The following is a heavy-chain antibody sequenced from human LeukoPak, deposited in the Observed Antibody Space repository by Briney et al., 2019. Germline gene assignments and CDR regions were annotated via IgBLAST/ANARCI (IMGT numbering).Heavy chain of an antibody. J-gene: IGHJ6*02. V-gene: IGHV3-21*01. Sequence: GGSLRLSCAASGFIFNTYAMTWVRQAPGKGLEWVSSISSSSSYIYYADSVKGRFTISRDNAKNSLYLQMNSLRAEDTAVYYCARDLAGDYGMDVWGQGTTVTVSS. CDR1: GFIFNTYA. CDR2: ISSSSSYI. CDR3: ARDLAGDYGMDV. D-gene: IGHD3-16*01.